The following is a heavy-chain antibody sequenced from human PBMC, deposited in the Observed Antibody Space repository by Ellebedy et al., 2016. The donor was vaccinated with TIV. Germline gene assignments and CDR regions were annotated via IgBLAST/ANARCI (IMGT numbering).Heavy chain of an antibody. CDR1: GYTFTSYG. V-gene: IGHV1-18*01. CDR2: ISAYNGNT. D-gene: IGHD3-9*01. J-gene: IGHJ3*02. Sequence: ASVKVSCXASGYTFTSYGISWVRQAPGQGLEWMGWISAYNGNTNYAQKLQGRVTMTTDTSTSTAYMELRSLRSDDTAVYYCARDADILTGYYANYDAFDIWGQGTMVTVSS. CDR3: ARDADILTGYYANYDAFDI.